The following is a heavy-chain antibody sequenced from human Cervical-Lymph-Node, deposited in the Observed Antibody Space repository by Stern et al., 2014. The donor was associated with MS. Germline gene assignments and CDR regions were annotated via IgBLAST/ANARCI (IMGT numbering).Heavy chain of an antibody. V-gene: IGHV1-69*01. D-gene: IGHD6-13*01. CDR2: IFPVFGTP. CDR3: ALSSETSDRWYSLGYDL. J-gene: IGHJ5*02. Sequence: VQLVQSGAEETKPGSSVKVSCKASGGTFSKFPSSWVRRAPGQGLEWMGGIFPVFGTPTYAQEFRGRVTITADVSTSTVYMELSSLRSDDTAVYYCALSSETSDRWYSLGYDLWGQGTLVTVSS. CDR1: GGTFSKFP.